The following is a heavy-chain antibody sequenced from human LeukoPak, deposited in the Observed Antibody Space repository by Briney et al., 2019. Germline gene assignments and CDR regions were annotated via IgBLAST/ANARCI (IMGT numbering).Heavy chain of an antibody. V-gene: IGHV1-2*02. D-gene: IGHD3-3*01. CDR3: ATDPRTTVFGTFRYYYMDV. J-gene: IGHJ6*03. Sequence: ASVKVSCKPPGYTFTDYYIHWVRQAPGQGLEWMGWINPDSGYTNYAQKFQGRVTMTRDTSINTAYMELSRLTSDDTAVYYCATDPRTTVFGTFRYYYMDVWGEGTTVAVSS. CDR2: INPDSGYT. CDR1: GYTFTDYY.